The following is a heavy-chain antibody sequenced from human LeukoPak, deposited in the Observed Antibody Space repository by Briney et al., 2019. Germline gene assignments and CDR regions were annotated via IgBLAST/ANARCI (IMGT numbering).Heavy chain of an antibody. D-gene: IGHD3-10*01. V-gene: IGHV4-4*07. Sequence: SETLSLTCTVSGGSISSYWSWIQQPAGKGLEWIGRIYGSGSTNYNPSLRSRVTMSLDTSKNQFSLKLSSVTAADTAVYYCARDSGTTGEVRFDPWGQGTLVTVSS. CDR1: GGSISSY. CDR2: IYGSGST. J-gene: IGHJ5*02. CDR3: ARDSGTTGEVRFDP.